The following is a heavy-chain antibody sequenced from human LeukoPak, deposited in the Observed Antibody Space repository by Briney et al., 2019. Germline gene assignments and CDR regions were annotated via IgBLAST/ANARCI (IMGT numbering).Heavy chain of an antibody. CDR1: GFTFNNYA. D-gene: IGHD3-10*01. J-gene: IGHJ4*02. CDR2: IGYSGGGT. Sequence: GGSLRLSCAASGFTFNNYAMSWVRQAPGKGLEWVSTIGYSGGGTYYADSVKGRFTISRDNSKNTLYLQMNSLRAEDTAVYYCAPLGGYSGSDYWGQGTLVTVSS. CDR3: APLGGYSGSDY. V-gene: IGHV3-23*01.